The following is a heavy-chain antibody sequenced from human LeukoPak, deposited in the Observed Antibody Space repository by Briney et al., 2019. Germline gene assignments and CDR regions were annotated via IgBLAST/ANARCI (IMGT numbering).Heavy chain of an antibody. D-gene: IGHD3-22*01. J-gene: IGHJ4*02. CDR2: ISGSGGST. Sequence: GGSLRLSCAASGFTFSSYAMNWVRQAPGKGLEWVSVISGSGGSTYYADSVKGRFTISRDNSKNTLYLQMNSLRAEDTAVYYCAKSRWSDSSGYYYFDYWGQGTLVTVSS. CDR1: GFTFSSYA. CDR3: AKSRWSDSSGYYYFDY. V-gene: IGHV3-23*01.